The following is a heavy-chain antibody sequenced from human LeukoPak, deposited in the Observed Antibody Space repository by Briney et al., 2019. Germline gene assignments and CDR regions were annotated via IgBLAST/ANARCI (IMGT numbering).Heavy chain of an antibody. D-gene: IGHD5-12*01. CDR3: ARGHRYSGYDYVMGIDY. CDR1: GYTFTSYV. V-gene: IGHV1-3*01. Sequence: ASVKDSCKASGYTFTSYVMHCVRAAPGERLERMGRINAGNGNTNYSQQCQGRVPSPRDTSASTVYMELRSLRSEDTAVYDCARGHRYSGYDYVMGIDYWGQGTLVTVSS. J-gene: IGHJ4*02. CDR2: INAGNGNT.